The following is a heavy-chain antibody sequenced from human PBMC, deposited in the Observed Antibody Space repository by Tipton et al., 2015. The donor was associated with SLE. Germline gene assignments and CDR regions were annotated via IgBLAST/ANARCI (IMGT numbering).Heavy chain of an antibody. CDR2: ISSSSSYI. Sequence: SGFTFSRYSMNWVRQAPGKGLEWVSSISSSSSYIYYAESLKGRFTISRDNAKNSLYLQMNSLRAEDTAVYYCARGTYYYDSSGYYLDYWGQGTLVTVSS. V-gene: IGHV3-21*01. J-gene: IGHJ4*02. CDR1: GFTFSRYS. D-gene: IGHD3-22*01. CDR3: ARGTYYYDSSGYYLDY.